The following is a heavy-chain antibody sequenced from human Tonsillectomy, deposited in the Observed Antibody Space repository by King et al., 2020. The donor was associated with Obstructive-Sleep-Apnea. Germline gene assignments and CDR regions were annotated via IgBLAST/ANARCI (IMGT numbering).Heavy chain of an antibody. CDR2: IYTSGST. CDR1: GGSINSYY. Sequence: LQLQESGPGLVKPSETLSLTCTVSGGSINSYYWSWIRQPAGKGLEWIGRIYTSGSTNYNPSLKSRVTMSVDTSKNQFSLKLSSGTAADTAVYYCARDRGGSGSYYTPFDYWGQGTLVTVSS. V-gene: IGHV4-4*07. J-gene: IGHJ4*02. CDR3: ARDRGGSGSYYTPFDY. D-gene: IGHD3-10*01.